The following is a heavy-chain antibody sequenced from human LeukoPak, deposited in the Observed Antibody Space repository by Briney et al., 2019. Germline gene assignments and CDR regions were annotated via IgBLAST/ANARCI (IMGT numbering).Heavy chain of an antibody. V-gene: IGHV3-11*01. CDR1: GFSFSDEY. D-gene: IGHD3-10*01. J-gene: IGHJ4*02. CDR2: ISSGGDKR. CDR3: ARVRGSGNYAYADY. Sequence: GGSLRLSCVVSGFSFSDEYMSWIRQAPGKGLEWVSYISSGGDKRLYADSVKGRFTISRDDAKNSLYLQMNSLRVEDTAIYYCARVRGSGNYAYADYWGQGTLVTASS.